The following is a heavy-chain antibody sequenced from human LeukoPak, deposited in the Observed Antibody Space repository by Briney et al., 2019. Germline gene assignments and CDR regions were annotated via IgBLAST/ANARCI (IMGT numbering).Heavy chain of an antibody. J-gene: IGHJ4*02. D-gene: IGHD3-22*01. CDR2: ISGSGGST. Sequence: GGSLRLSCAASGFAFSNFAMHWVRQAPGKGLEWVSAISGSGGSTNYADSVKGRFTISRDNSKNTLYLQMNSLRAEDTAVYYCAKGKISVVVVITFDYWGQGTLVTVSS. CDR1: GFAFSNFA. V-gene: IGHV3-23*01. CDR3: AKGKISVVVVITFDY.